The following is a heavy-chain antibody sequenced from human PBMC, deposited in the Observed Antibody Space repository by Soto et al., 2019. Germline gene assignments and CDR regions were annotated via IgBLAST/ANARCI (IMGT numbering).Heavy chain of an antibody. D-gene: IGHD3-22*01. CDR2: IIPILGIA. V-gene: IGHV1-69*04. Sequence: SVNVSCKASGGTFSSYTISWVRQAPGQGLEWMGRIIPILGIANYAQKFQGRVTITADKSTSTAYMELSSLRSEDTAVYYCARDHGSSGYVVDYGMDVWGQGTTVTVSS. CDR1: GGTFSSYT. J-gene: IGHJ6*02. CDR3: ARDHGSSGYVVDYGMDV.